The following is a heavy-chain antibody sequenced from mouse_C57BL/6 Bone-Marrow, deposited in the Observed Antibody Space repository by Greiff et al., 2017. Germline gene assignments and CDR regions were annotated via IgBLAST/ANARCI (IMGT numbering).Heavy chain of an antibody. CDR2: ISSGGDYI. J-gene: IGHJ4*01. CDR3: TRRGLWPHYYAMDY. V-gene: IGHV5-9-1*02. CDR1: GFTFSSYA. Sequence: VQLKESGEGLVKPGGSLKLSCAASGFTFSSYAMSWVRQTPEQRLEWVAYISSGGDYIYYADTVKGRFTISRDNARNTLYLQMSSLTSEDTAMYYCTRRGLWPHYYAMDYWGQGTSVTVSS. D-gene: IGHD1-1*02.